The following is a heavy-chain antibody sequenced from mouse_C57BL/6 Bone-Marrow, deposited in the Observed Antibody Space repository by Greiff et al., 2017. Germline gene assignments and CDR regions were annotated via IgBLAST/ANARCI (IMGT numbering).Heavy chain of an antibody. D-gene: IGHD5-5*01. CDR2: IRYDGSN. CDR1: GYSITSGYY. V-gene: IGHV3-6*01. CDR3: ARATVGPCYFDY. J-gene: IGHJ2*01. Sequence: DVQLVESGPGLVKPSQSLSLSCSVTGYSITSGYYWNWIRQLPGNILEWMGYIRYDGSNNYNPSLKNRITITRDTSTNQVFLKFNSLTTEDTATYYCARATVGPCYFDYWGQGTTLTVSS.